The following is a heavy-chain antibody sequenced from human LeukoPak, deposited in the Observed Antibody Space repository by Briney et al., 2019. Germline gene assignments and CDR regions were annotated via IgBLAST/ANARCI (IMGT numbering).Heavy chain of an antibody. CDR1: GYTFTTYY. CDR3: ARPLVYNSGWPDY. J-gene: IGHJ4*02. D-gene: IGHD6-19*01. Sequence: ASVKVSRKASGYTFTTYYIHWVRQAPGQGLEWMGIINTSGGSTTYAQKFQGRVTMTRDTSTITVYMDLSSLRSEDTAVYYCARPLVYNSGWPDYWGQGTLVTVSS. V-gene: IGHV1-46*01. CDR2: INTSGGST.